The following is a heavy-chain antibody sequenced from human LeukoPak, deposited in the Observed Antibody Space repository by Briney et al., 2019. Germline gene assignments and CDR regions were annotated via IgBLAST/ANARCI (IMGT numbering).Heavy chain of an antibody. CDR2: IYSGGNT. D-gene: IGHD4-23*01. CDR1: GFTVSSDY. V-gene: IGHV3-53*01. Sequence: GGSLRLSCAASGFTVSSDYLSWVRQAPGKGLECVSVIYSGGNTYYADSVKGRFTISRDNSKNTLYLQMNSLRAEDTAVYYCAKARGEQNGGHNYWGQGTLVTVSS. CDR3: AKARGEQNGGHNY. J-gene: IGHJ4*02.